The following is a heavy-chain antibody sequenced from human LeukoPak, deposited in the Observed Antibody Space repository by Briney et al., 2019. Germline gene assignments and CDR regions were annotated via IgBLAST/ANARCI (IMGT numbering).Heavy chain of an antibody. D-gene: IGHD3-3*01. CDR2: IYYSRST. CDR1: GGSISSYY. J-gene: IGHJ4*02. Sequence: SETLSLTCTVSGGSISSYYWSWIRQPPGKGLEWIGYIYYSRSTNYNPPLKSRVTISVDTSKNQLSLKLSSVTAADTAVYFCARGSSPNYGFWSDYYGFDCWGQGTLVTVSS. V-gene: IGHV4-59*01. CDR3: ARGSSPNYGFWSDYYGFDC.